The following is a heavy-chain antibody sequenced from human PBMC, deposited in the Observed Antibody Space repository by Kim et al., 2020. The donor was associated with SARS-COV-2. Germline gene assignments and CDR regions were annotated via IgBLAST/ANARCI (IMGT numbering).Heavy chain of an antibody. D-gene: IGHD6-13*01. V-gene: IGHV4-59*01. CDR1: GGSISSYY. Sequence: SETLSLTCTVSGGSISSYYWSWIRQPPGKGLEWIGYIYYSGSTNYNPSLKSRVTISVDTSKNQFSLKLSSVTAADTAVYYCARGIQQLVRLWGQGTLVTVSS. CDR2: IYYSGST. CDR3: ARGIQQLVRL. J-gene: IGHJ4*02.